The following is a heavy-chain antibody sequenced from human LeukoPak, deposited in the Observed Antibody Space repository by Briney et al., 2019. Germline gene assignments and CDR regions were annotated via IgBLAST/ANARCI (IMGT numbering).Heavy chain of an antibody. J-gene: IGHJ6*02. Sequence: SQTLSLTCAISGDSVSSNSAAWNWIRQSPSRGLEWLGRTYYRSKWYNDYAVSVKSRITINPDTSKNQFSLQLNSVTPDDTAVYYCARGGYCSSTSCYTWYGMDVWGQGTTVTVSS. CDR2: TYYRSKWYN. D-gene: IGHD2-2*02. CDR1: GDSVSSNSAA. V-gene: IGHV6-1*01. CDR3: ARGGYCSSTSCYTWYGMDV.